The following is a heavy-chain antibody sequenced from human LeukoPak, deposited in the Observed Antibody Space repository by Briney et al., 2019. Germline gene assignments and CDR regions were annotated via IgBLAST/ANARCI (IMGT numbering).Heavy chain of an antibody. CDR1: GFTFSSYD. Sequence: PGGSLRLSCAVSGFTFSSYDMHWVRQAPGKGLEWVTFIQYDGSNKYYADSVKGRFTTSRDNSKNTLYLQMNSLRAEDTAVYYCARSLTMVRGYDYWGQGTLVTVSS. J-gene: IGHJ4*02. CDR2: IQYDGSNK. D-gene: IGHD3-10*01. V-gene: IGHV3-30*02. CDR3: ARSLTMVRGYDY.